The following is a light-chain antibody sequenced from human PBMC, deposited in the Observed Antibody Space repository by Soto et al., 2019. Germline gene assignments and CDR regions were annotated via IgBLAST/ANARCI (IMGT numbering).Light chain of an antibody. Sequence: DLQMTPALSTVSSSXGYRINITXXASQSISSWLAWDQQRPGKDTKLLIYDASSLESGVPSRFSGSGSGTEFTRTISSLQPDDFATYYCQQYHTYSRTCGQGTKV. CDR2: DAS. J-gene: IGKJ1*01. CDR1: QSISSW. CDR3: QQYHTYSRT. V-gene: IGKV1-5*01.